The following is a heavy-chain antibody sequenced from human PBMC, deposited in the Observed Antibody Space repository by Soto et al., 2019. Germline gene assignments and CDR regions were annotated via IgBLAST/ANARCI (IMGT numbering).Heavy chain of an antibody. CDR2: INAGNGNT. CDR1: GYTFTSYA. J-gene: IGHJ4*02. Sequence: QVQLVQSGAEVKKPGASVKVSCKASGYTFTSYAMHWVRQAPGQRLEWMGWINAGNGNTKYSQQFQGRVPITRYTSAGTAYMELSSMISEDTAVYYCARDNGWFGSWKLDYWGQGTLVTVS. D-gene: IGHD3-10*01. V-gene: IGHV1-3*01. CDR3: ARDNGWFGSWKLDY.